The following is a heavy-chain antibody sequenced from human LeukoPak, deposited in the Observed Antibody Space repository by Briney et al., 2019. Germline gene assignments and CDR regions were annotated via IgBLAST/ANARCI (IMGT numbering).Heavy chain of an antibody. D-gene: IGHD2-8*02. CDR1: GITLSNYW. V-gene: IGHV3-7*01. Sequence: GGSLRLSCAASGITLSNYWMTWVRQAPGKGLEWVANIKQDGSLTHYEDSVKGRFTISRDNAKNSLFFLMDSLGVEDTAVYYCATMDGTGYVGYWGQGTLVTVSS. CDR3: ATMDGTGYVGY. J-gene: IGHJ4*02. CDR2: IKQDGSLT.